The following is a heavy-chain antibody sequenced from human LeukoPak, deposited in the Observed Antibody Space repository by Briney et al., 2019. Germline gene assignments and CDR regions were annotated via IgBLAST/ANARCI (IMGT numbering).Heavy chain of an antibody. CDR1: GGSVRSLGYS. CDR3: ARSVSAYAGRGWFDP. CDR2: MYYTGTT. J-gene: IGHJ5*02. D-gene: IGHD5-12*01. V-gene: IGHV4-39*07. Sequence: PSETLSLTCSVSGGSVRSLGYSWGWIRQPPGKGLEWIASMYYTGTTYYNPSLKSRVTMSVDTSKNQFSLNLTSVTAADTAVFYCARSVSAYAGRGWFDPWGQGTLVTVSS.